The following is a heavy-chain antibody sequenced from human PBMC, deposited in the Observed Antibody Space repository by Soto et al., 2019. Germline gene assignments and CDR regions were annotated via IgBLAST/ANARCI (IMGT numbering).Heavy chain of an antibody. J-gene: IGHJ2*01. CDR1: GYTFTGYY. CDR3: ARAIAVAFVTPVPNWYFDL. V-gene: IGHV1-2*04. Sequence: GASVKVSCKDSGYTFTGYYMHCVRQAPGQGLEWMGWINPNSGGTNYAQKFQGWVTMTRDTSISTAYMELSRLRSDDTAVYYCARAIAVAFVTPVPNWYFDLWGRGTLVTVSS. D-gene: IGHD6-19*01. CDR2: INPNSGGT.